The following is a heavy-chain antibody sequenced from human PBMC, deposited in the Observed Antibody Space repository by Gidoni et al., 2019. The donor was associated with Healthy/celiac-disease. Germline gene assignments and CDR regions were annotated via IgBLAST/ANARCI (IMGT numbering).Heavy chain of an antibody. CDR3: ASGPRLSFDY. CDR1: GFTFSSYA. Sequence: EVQLLESGGGLVQPGGSLRTHCAASGFTFSSYAMSWVRQAPGKGLEWVSAISGSGGSTYYADSVKGRFTISRDNSKNTLYLQMNSLRAEDTAVYYCASGPRLSFDYWGQGTLVTVSS. CDR2: ISGSGGST. J-gene: IGHJ4*02. V-gene: IGHV3-23*01. D-gene: IGHD6-25*01.